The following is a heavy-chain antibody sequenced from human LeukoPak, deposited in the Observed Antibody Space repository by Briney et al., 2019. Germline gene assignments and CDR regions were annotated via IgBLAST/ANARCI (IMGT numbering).Heavy chain of an antibody. Sequence: SETLSLTCAVYGGSFSGYYWSWIRQPPGKGLEWIGEINHSGSTNYNPSLKSRVTISVDTSKNQFSLKLSSVTAADTAVYYCARDYKVLKGFVPREVGATGGWFDPWGQGTLVTVSS. J-gene: IGHJ5*02. V-gene: IGHV4-34*01. CDR1: GGSFSGYY. D-gene: IGHD1-26*01. CDR2: INHSGST. CDR3: ARDYKVLKGFVPREVGATGGWFDP.